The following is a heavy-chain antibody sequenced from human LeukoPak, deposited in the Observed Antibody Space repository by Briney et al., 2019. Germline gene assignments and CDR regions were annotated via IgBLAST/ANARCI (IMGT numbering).Heavy chain of an antibody. Sequence: SETLSLTCAVYGGSFSGYYWSWIRQPPGKGLEWIGEINHSGSTNYNPSLKGRVTISVDTSKNQFSLKLSSVTAADTAVYYCAREGGIVATITWGQGTLVTVSS. D-gene: IGHD5-12*01. J-gene: IGHJ4*02. V-gene: IGHV4-34*01. CDR1: GGSFSGYY. CDR3: AREGGIVATIT. CDR2: INHSGST.